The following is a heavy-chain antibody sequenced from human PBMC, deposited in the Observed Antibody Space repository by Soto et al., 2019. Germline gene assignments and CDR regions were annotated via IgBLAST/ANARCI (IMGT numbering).Heavy chain of an antibody. D-gene: IGHD6-13*01. Sequence: QVQLVQSGAEVKKPGSSVKVSCKASGGTFSSYAISWVRQAPGQGLEWMGGIIPIFGTANYAQKFQGRVTITADESTSIAYMELSSLRSEDMAVYYCARVIAAAGTIYYYGMDVWGQGTTVTVSS. CDR2: IIPIFGTA. J-gene: IGHJ6*02. CDR1: GGTFSSYA. V-gene: IGHV1-69*01. CDR3: ARVIAAAGTIYYYGMDV.